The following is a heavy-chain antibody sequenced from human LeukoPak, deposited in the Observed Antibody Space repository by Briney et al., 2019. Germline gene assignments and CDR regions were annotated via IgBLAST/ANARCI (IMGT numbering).Heavy chain of an antibody. CDR2: ISSSSSYI. J-gene: IGHJ4*02. CDR3: ARVPRVDVYSGYDSDY. Sequence: GGSLRLSCAASGFTFSSYAMSWVRQAPGKGLEWVSSISSSSSYIYYADSVKGRFTISRDNAKNSLYLQMNSLRAEDTAVYYCARVPRVDVYSGYDSDYWGQGTLVTVSS. V-gene: IGHV3-21*01. CDR1: GFTFSSYA. D-gene: IGHD5-12*01.